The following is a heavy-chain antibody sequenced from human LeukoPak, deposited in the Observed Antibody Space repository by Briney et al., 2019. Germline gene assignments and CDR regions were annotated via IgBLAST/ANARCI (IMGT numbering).Heavy chain of an antibody. J-gene: IGHJ4*02. CDR2: ISDSGGST. CDR3: ATASWGYDFDC. V-gene: IGHV3-23*01. CDR1: GITLSNYG. D-gene: IGHD7-27*01. Sequence: PGGSLRLSCAVSGITLSNYGMSWVRQAPGKGLEWVAGISDSGGSTNYADSVKGRFTISRDNSNSTVSLQMNSLRVDDTAVYYCATASWGYDFDCWGQGTLATVSS.